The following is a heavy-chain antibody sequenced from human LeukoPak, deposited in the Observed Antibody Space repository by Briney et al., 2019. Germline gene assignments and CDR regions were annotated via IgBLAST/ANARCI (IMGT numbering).Heavy chain of an antibody. CDR1: GFTFSNAW. J-gene: IGHJ6*03. V-gene: IGHV3-15*01. D-gene: IGHD1-26*01. CDR3: TTASGSYYYYYYMDV. Sequence: GGSLRLSCAASGFTFSNAWMSWVRQAPGKGLEWVGRIKSKTDGGTTDYAAPVKGRFTLSRDDSKNTLYLQMNSLETEDTAVYYCTTASGSYYYYYYMDVWGKGTTVTVSS. CDR2: IKSKTDGGTT.